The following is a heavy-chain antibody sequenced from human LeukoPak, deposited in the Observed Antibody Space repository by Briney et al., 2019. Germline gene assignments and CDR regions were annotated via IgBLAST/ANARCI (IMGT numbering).Heavy chain of an antibody. J-gene: IGHJ4*02. CDR1: GFTFSSYA. CDR2: IRYDGSNK. Sequence: GRSLRLSCAAPGFTFSSYAMHWVRQAPGKGLEWVAFIRYDGSNKYYADSVKGRFTISRDDSKNTLYLQMNSLRAEDTAVYYCAKRTVDTDGIDYWGQGTLVTVSS. D-gene: IGHD5-18*01. CDR3: AKRTVDTDGIDY. V-gene: IGHV3-30*02.